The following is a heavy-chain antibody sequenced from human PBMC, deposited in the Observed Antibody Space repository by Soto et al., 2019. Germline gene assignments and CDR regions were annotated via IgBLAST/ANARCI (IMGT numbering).Heavy chain of an antibody. CDR3: AHRYGGNYYRWYFDS. Sequence: QITLKESGPTLVKPTQTLTVTCTFSGFSLSTSGAGVGWIRQSPGKAPEWLALISWKDEKRYNPGLKSRLTITKHTSKNQVVLTMTVLDPVDTATYFCAHRYGGNYYRWYFDSWGQGTLGTVSS. D-gene: IGHD1-26*01. CDR2: ISWKDEK. V-gene: IGHV2-5*01. J-gene: IGHJ4*02. CDR1: GFSLSTSGAG.